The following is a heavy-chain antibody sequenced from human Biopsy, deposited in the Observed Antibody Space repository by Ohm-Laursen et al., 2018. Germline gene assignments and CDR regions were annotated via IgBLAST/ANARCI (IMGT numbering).Heavy chain of an antibody. CDR3: ARLGELHGLWYFDF. CDR2: ISWNSGSI. D-gene: IGHD2-21*01. CDR1: GFTFQDHA. Sequence: SSLRLSCAASGFTFQDHAMHWVRQAPGKGLEWASGISWNSGSINYAVSVQGRFTISRDNAKNSLYLQMNSLRVEDTALYFCARLGELHGLWYFDFWGQGALVTVSS. J-gene: IGHJ4*02. V-gene: IGHV3-9*01.